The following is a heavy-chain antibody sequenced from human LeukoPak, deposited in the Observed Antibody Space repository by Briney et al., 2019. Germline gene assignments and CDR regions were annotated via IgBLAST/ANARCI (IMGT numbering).Heavy chain of an antibody. V-gene: IGHV3-21*01. D-gene: IGHD1-26*01. CDR3: ARDPVGATGGSFDY. CDR1: GFTLSSYS. J-gene: IGHJ4*02. CDR2: ISSSSNYI. Sequence: PGGSLRLSCAASGFTLSSYSINWVRQAPGKGLEWVSSISSSSNYIYYADSVKGRFTISRDNAKNSLYLQMNSLRAEDTAVYYCARDPVGATGGSFDYWGQGTLVTVSS.